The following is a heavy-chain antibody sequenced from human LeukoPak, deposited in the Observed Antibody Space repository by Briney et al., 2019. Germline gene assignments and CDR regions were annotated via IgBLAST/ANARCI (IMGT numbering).Heavy chain of an antibody. Sequence: SETLSLTCTVSGGSISSYYWSWIRQPAGKGLEWIGRIYTSGSTNYNPSLKSRVTMSVDTSKNQFPLKLSSVTAADTAVYYCARDAYYDRPELDAFDIWGQGTMVTVSS. V-gene: IGHV4-4*07. CDR1: GGSISSYY. J-gene: IGHJ3*02. CDR3: ARDAYYDRPELDAFDI. D-gene: IGHD3-22*01. CDR2: IYTSGST.